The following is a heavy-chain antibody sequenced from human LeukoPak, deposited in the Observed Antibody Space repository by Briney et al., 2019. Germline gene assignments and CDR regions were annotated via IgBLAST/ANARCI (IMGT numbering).Heavy chain of an antibody. Sequence: PSQTLSLTCTVSGGSISSGSYYWSWMRQPAGKGLEWIGRIYISGSTSYNPSLKGRATISIDTSKNQFSLKLSSVTAADTAVYYCATYDFWSGYYDYWGQGTLVTVSS. J-gene: IGHJ4*02. V-gene: IGHV4-61*02. CDR2: IYISGST. D-gene: IGHD3-3*01. CDR1: GGSISSGSYY. CDR3: ATYDFWSGYYDY.